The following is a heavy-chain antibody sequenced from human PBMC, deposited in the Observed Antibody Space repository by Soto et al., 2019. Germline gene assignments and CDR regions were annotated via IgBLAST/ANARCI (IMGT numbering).Heavy chain of an antibody. Sequence: QVQLVESGGGVVQPGRSLRLSCAASGFTFSSYAMHWVRQAPGKGLEWVAVISYDGSNKYYADSAKGRFTISRDNSKNTLYLQMNSLRAEDTAVYYCARDLLGSSSWASFDYWGQGTLVTVSS. CDR1: GFTFSSYA. CDR2: ISYDGSNK. J-gene: IGHJ4*02. CDR3: ARDLLGSSSWASFDY. D-gene: IGHD6-13*01. V-gene: IGHV3-30-3*01.